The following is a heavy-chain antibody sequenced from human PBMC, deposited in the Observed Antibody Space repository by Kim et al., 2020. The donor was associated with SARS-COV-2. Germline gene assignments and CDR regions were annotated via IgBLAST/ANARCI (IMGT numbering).Heavy chain of an antibody. CDR3: ARENPDSSGYYYSSWFDP. Sequence: SRVTISVDRSKNQFSLKLSSVTAADTAVYYCARENPDSSGYYYSSWFDPWGQGTLVTVSS. D-gene: IGHD3-22*01. V-gene: IGHV4-30-2*01. J-gene: IGHJ5*02.